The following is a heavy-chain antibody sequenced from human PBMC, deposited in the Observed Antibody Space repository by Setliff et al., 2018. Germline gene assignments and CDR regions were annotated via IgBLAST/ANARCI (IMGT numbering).Heavy chain of an antibody. J-gene: IGHJ6*03. CDR2: KYYSGST. CDR3: ARWRVRDSGYYPRLSYMDV. D-gene: IGHD3-22*01. V-gene: IGHV4-59*08. CDR1: GSSFSSYS. Sequence: SETLSLTCTVSGSSFSSYSWSWIRQPPGKGLEWIGYKYYSGSTNSNPTLKSRVTISVDTSKNQFSLKLSSVTAADTAVYYCARWRVRDSGYYPRLSYMDVWGKGTTVTVSS.